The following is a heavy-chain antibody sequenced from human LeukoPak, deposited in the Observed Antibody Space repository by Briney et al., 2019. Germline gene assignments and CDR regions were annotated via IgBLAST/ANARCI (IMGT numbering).Heavy chain of an antibody. J-gene: IGHJ4*02. V-gene: IGHV4-39*01. CDR1: GGSISSSSYY. Sequence: SETLSLTCTVSGGSISSSSYYWGWIRQPPVKGLEWMGSIYYSGSTYYNPSLKSRVTISVDTSKHQFSLKLSSVTAADTAVYYCASVMLGIVGATIGYFDYWGQGTLVTVSS. CDR2: IYYSGST. D-gene: IGHD1-26*01. CDR3: ASVMLGIVGATIGYFDY.